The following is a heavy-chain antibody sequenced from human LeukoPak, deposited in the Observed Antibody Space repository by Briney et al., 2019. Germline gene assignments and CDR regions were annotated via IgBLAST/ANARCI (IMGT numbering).Heavy chain of an antibody. CDR1: GFTFRSHW. Sequence: GGSLRLSCAASGFTFRSHWMNCVRQAPGKGLEWVANIREDGSETYYVDSVKGRFTISRDNAKNSLILQMDSLRVDDTAVYYCARKDLEAYWYFDVSGRGTLVTVSS. D-gene: IGHD3-16*01. CDR2: IREDGSET. V-gene: IGHV3-7*01. CDR3: ARKDLEAYWYFDV. J-gene: IGHJ2*01.